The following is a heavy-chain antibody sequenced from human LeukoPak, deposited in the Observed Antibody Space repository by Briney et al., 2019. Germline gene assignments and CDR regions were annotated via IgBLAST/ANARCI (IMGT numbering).Heavy chain of an antibody. Sequence: WASVKVSCKASGYTFTGYYMHWVRQAPGQGLEWMGWISAYNGNTNYAQKLQGRVTMTTDTSTSTAYMELRSLRSDDTAVYYCARDPRTVTTVNSVFDYWGQGTLVTVSS. J-gene: IGHJ4*02. CDR1: GYTFTGYY. CDR3: ARDPRTVTTVNSVFDY. CDR2: ISAYNGNT. V-gene: IGHV1-18*04. D-gene: IGHD4-17*01.